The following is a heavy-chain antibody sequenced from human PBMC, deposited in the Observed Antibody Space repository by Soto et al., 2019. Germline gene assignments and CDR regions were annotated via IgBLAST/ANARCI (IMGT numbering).Heavy chain of an antibody. CDR1: GYTFTSYA. CDR3: ARDPGIAVAGSRAPYFDY. Sequence: ASVKVSCKASGYTFTSYAMHWVRQAPGQRLEWMGWINAGNGNTKYSQKFQGRVTITRDTSASTAYMELSSLRSEDTAVYYCARDPGIAVAGSRAPYFDYWGQGTLVTVS. J-gene: IGHJ4*02. CDR2: INAGNGNT. D-gene: IGHD6-19*01. V-gene: IGHV1-3*01.